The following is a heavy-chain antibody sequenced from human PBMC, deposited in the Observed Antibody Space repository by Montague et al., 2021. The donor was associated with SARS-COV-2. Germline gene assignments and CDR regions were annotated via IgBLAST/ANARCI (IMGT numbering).Heavy chain of an antibody. D-gene: IGHD3-22*01. Sequence: SETLSLTCTVSGGSISGYYWSWIRQPPGKALEWIGEINHSGSTNYNPSLRSRVTISVDTSKNQFSLKLSAVTAADTAVYYCARGAPTISMILVVMTGAGWYFDLWGRGTLVTVSS. CDR3: ARGAPTISMILVVMTGAGWYFDL. J-gene: IGHJ2*01. CDR1: GGSISGYY. V-gene: IGHV4-34*01. CDR2: INHSGST.